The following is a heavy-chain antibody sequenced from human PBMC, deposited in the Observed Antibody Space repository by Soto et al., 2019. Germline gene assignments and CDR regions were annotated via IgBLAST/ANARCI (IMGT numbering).Heavy chain of an antibody. CDR1: GDSVSSNNAA. V-gene: IGHV6-1*01. J-gene: IGHJ6*02. CDR2: TFYRSKWYN. D-gene: IGHD1-26*01. CDR3: AKEGGNHYYYYALDV. Sequence: SQTLLLTCAISGDSVSSNNAAWNWIRQSPSRGLEWLGRTFYRSKWYNDYAVSVKGRITINPDTSKNQFSLQLNSVTPEDTAVYYCAKEGGNHYYYYALDVWGQGTTVTVSS.